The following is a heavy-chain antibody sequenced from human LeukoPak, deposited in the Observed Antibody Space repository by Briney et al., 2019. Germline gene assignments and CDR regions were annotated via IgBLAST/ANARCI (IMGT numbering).Heavy chain of an antibody. CDR3: ARGPEVVAATTRRGFDY. V-gene: IGHV4-61*02. J-gene: IGHJ4*02. Sequence: SETLSLTCTVSGVSISSSNSYWSWIRQPAGKGLEWIGRIYTSGSTNYNPSLKSRATISVDTSKNQFSLKLSSVTAADTAVYYCARGPEVVAATTRRGFDYWGQGTLVTVSS. CDR1: GVSISSSNSY. CDR2: IYTSGST. D-gene: IGHD2-15*01.